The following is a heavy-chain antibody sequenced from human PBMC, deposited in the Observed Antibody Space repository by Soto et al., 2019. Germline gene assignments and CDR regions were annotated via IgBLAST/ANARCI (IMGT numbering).Heavy chain of an antibody. Sequence: QVQLQESGRGLVKPSETLSLTCTVSSGSISTYYWSWIRQPPGKGLEWIGYVYYSGYTNYNPSLKSRVTISVDTSKNQFSLKLTSVTAADTAVYYCARGLYGDYSWEASDIWGQGTMVTVSS. CDR1: SGSISTYY. D-gene: IGHD4-17*01. CDR3: ARGLYGDYSWEASDI. V-gene: IGHV4-59*01. CDR2: VYYSGYT. J-gene: IGHJ3*02.